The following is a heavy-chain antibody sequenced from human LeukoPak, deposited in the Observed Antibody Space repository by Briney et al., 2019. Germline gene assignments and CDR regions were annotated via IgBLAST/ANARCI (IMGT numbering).Heavy chain of an antibody. CDR1: GFTFSSYA. D-gene: IGHD6-13*01. CDR2: INSDGSST. V-gene: IGHV3-74*01. Sequence: GGSLRLSCAASGFTFSSYAMSWVRQAPGKGLVWVSGINSDGSSTSYADSVKGRFTISRDNAKNTLYVHMNSLRAEDTAVYYCARDRFLAAAGPPDYWGQGTLVTVSS. J-gene: IGHJ4*02. CDR3: ARDRFLAAAGPPDY.